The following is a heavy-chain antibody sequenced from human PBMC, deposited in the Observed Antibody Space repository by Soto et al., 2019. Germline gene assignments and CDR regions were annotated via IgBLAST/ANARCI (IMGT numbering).Heavy chain of an antibody. CDR1: GLTFSGYA. V-gene: IGHV3-23*01. Sequence: GGSLRLSCAASGLTFSGYAMSWVRQAPGKGLEWVSAISGSGGSTFYADSVKGRFTISRDNSKNTLYLQMNSLRAEDTAVYYCAKDYPQSRYYYDSSGYYYDYWGQGTLVTVSS. CDR3: AKDYPQSRYYYDSSGYYYDY. CDR2: ISGSGGST. J-gene: IGHJ4*02. D-gene: IGHD3-22*01.